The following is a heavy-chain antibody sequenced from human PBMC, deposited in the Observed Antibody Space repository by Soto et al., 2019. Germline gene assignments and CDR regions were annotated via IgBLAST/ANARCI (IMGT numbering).Heavy chain of an antibody. J-gene: IGHJ6*02. D-gene: IGHD3-22*01. Sequence: GGSLRLSCAAAWCTFSSHSMSWVRQAPGKGLEWVANIKQDGSEKYYVDSVKGRFTISRDNAKNSLYLQMNSLRAEDTAVYYCARDKPYYYDSSGYPLPSDYYYGMDVWGQGTTVTVSS. V-gene: IGHV3-7*01. CDR3: ARDKPYYYDSSGYPLPSDYYYGMDV. CDR1: WCTFSSHS. CDR2: IKQDGSEK.